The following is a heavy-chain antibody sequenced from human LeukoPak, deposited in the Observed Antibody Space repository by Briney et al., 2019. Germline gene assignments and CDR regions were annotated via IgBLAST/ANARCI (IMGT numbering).Heavy chain of an antibody. V-gene: IGHV3-74*01. CDR2: LNGDGSTA. Sequence: SGGSLRLSCAASGFAFGSSWMHWIRQVPGKGLVWVSRLNGDGSTAFYADSVKGRFTIYRDNAKHTMYLQMNSLNVEDTAIYYCTREDFSGDNDAFDIWGRGTMVTVSS. CDR3: TREDFSGDNDAFDI. CDR1: GFAFGSSW. D-gene: IGHD4-17*01. J-gene: IGHJ3*02.